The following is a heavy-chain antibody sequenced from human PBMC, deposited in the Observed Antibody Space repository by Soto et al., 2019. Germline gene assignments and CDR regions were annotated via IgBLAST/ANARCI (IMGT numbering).Heavy chain of an antibody. J-gene: IGHJ4*02. V-gene: IGHV3-53*01. CDR2: IYSEGPT. CDR3: ARGKSRDAYNPLGY. Sequence: GGSLRLSCVVSGFTVSNFYMSWVRQAPGRGLQWVSVIYSEGPTYYADSVKGRFTISRDISKNTLYFQMDNLRAEDTAIYYCARGKSRDAYNPLGYWGQGTLVTVSS. D-gene: IGHD1-1*01. CDR1: GFTVSNFY.